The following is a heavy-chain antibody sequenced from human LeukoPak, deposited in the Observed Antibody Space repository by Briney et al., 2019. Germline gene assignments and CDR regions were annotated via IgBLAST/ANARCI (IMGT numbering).Heavy chain of an antibody. CDR2: ISGSGGST. CDR3: AKDCYDSSGYCGFDY. D-gene: IGHD3-22*01. CDR1: GFTFSSYA. V-gene: IGHV3-23*01. J-gene: IGHJ4*02. Sequence: GGSLRLSCAASGFTFSSYAMSWVRQAPGKGLEWVSAISGSGGSTYYADSVKGRFTISRDNSKNTLYLQMNSLRAEDTAVYYCAKDCYDSSGYCGFDYWGQGTLVAVSS.